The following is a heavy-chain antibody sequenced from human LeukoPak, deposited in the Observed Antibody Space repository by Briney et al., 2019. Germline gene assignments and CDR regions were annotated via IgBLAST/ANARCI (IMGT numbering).Heavy chain of an antibody. V-gene: IGHV3-21*01. D-gene: IGHD7-27*01. Sequence: GGSLRLSCAASGSTFGNYYMSWVRQAPGKGLEWVSSITSSSSSMYSADSVKGRLTISRDNAKNSLYLQMNSLRAEDTAVYYCARDLAWGGYWGQGTLVTISS. CDR3: ARDLAWGGY. CDR1: GSTFGNYY. CDR2: ITSSSSSM. J-gene: IGHJ4*02.